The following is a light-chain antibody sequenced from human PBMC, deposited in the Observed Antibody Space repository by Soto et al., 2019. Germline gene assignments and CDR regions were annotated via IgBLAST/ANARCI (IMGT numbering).Light chain of an antibody. Sequence: DIQLTQSPSFLSASVGDRVTITCRASQGISSYLAWYQQKPGKAPKLLIYAASTLQSGVPSRFSGSGSGTEFTLPISSLQPEDFATYYYQQLNSYPPVTFGGGTKVEIK. V-gene: IGKV1-9*01. CDR3: QQLNSYPPVT. J-gene: IGKJ4*01. CDR2: AAS. CDR1: QGISSY.